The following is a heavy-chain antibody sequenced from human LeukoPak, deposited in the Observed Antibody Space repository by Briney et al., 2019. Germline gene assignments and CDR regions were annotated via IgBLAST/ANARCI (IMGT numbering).Heavy chain of an antibody. CDR1: GGSISSYY. Sequence: SETLSLTCTVSGGSISSYYWSWIRQPAGKGLEWIGRIYTSGSTNYNPSLKSRVTMSVDTSKNQFSLKLSSVTAADTAVYYCAREKDWNYAYYYYYMDVWGKGTTVTVSS. D-gene: IGHD1-7*01. V-gene: IGHV4-4*07. J-gene: IGHJ6*03. CDR2: IYTSGST. CDR3: AREKDWNYAYYYYYMDV.